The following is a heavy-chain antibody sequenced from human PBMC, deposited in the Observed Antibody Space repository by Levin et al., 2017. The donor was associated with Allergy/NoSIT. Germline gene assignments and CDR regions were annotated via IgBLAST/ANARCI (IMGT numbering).Heavy chain of an antibody. CDR3: ASGTGYDFDY. D-gene: IGHD5-12*01. J-gene: IGHJ4*02. CDR2: IWYDGSNK. CDR1: GFTFSSCG. V-gene: IGHV3-33*01. Sequence: GGSLRLSCAASGFTFSSCGMHWVRQAPGKGLEWVAVIWYDGSNKYYADSVKGRFTISRDNSKNTLYLQMNSLRAEDTAVYYCASGTGYDFDYWGQGTLVTVSS.